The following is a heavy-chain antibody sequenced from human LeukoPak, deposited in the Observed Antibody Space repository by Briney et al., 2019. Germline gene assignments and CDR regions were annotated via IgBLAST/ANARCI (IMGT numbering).Heavy chain of an antibody. CDR2: ISWNSGSI. D-gene: IGHD6-13*01. CDR1: GFTFDDYA. V-gene: IGHV3-9*01. J-gene: IGHJ4*02. Sequence: PGRSLRLSCAASGFTFDDYAMHWVRHAPGKGLEWVSGISWNSGSIGYADSVEGRFTISRDNAKNSLYLQMNSLRAEDTALYYCAKDSSSWYSEFDYWGQGTLVTVSS. CDR3: AKDSSSWYSEFDY.